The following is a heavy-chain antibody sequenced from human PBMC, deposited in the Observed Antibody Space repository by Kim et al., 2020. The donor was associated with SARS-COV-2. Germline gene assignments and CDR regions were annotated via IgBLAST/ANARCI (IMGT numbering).Heavy chain of an antibody. Sequence: VKGRFTISRDNSKNTLYLQMNSLRAEDTAVYYCAKGGKVGYGYYYYGMDVWGQGTTVTVSS. J-gene: IGHJ6*02. D-gene: IGHD1-26*01. V-gene: IGHV3-33*06. CDR3: AKGGKVGYGYYYYGMDV.